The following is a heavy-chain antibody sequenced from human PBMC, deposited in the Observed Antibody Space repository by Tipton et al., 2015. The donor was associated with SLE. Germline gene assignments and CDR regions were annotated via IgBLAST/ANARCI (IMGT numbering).Heavy chain of an antibody. J-gene: IGHJ4*02. CDR1: GFTFSSYS. Sequence: SLRLSCAASGFTFSSYSLTWVRQAPGKGLEWVSSISSSSSYIYYADSVKGRFTISRDNAKNSLYLQMNSLRAEDTAVYYCARLVEGGWGYVDYWGQGTLVTVSS. CDR3: ARLVEGGWGYVDY. D-gene: IGHD7-27*01. V-gene: IGHV3-21*03. CDR2: ISSSSSYI.